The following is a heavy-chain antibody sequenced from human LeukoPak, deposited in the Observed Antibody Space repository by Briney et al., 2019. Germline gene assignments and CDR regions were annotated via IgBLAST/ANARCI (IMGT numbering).Heavy chain of an antibody. J-gene: IGHJ4*02. Sequence: PGGSLRLSCAASGFTFSSYCMNWVRQAPGKGLEWVSYISSSSSTIYYADSVKGRFTISRDNAKNSLYLQMNSLRAEDTAVYYCSRDDYYDSSGYFDYWGQGTLVTVSS. CDR2: ISSSSSTI. V-gene: IGHV3-48*01. CDR3: SRDDYYDSSGYFDY. CDR1: GFTFSSYC. D-gene: IGHD3-22*01.